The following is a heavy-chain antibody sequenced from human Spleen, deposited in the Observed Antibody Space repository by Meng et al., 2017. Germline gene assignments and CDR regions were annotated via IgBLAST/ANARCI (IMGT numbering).Heavy chain of an antibody. D-gene: IGHD3-22*01. CDR1: GYTFTGYY. V-gene: IGHV1-2*06. Sequence: ASVKVSCKASGYTFTGYYTHWVRQAPGQGLEWMGRINPNSGGTNYAQKFQGRVTMTRDTSISTAYMELSRLRSDDTAVYYCASDLPYYYDSSGYSGVYAFDIWGQGTMVTVSS. CDR2: INPNSGGT. CDR3: ASDLPYYYDSSGYSGVYAFDI. J-gene: IGHJ3*02.